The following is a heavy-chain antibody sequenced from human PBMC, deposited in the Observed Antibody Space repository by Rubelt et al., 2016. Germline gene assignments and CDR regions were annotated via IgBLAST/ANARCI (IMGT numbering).Heavy chain of an antibody. J-gene: IGHJ6*02. D-gene: IGHD5-12*01. CDR2: INAGNGNK. CDR1: GYTFTSYA. CDR3: ARVSGYDPFYYYGMDV. V-gene: IGHV1-3*01. Sequence: QVQLVQSGAEVKKPGASVKVSCKASGYTFTSYAMHWVRQAPGQRLEWVGWINAGNGNKKYSQKFQGRVTITRDTAASTAYMELSSLRSEDTAVYYCARVSGYDPFYYYGMDVWGQGTTVTVSS.